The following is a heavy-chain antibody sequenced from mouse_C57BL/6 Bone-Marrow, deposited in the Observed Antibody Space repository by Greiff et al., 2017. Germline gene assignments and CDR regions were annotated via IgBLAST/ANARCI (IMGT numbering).Heavy chain of an antibody. D-gene: IGHD2-3*01. J-gene: IGHJ4*01. V-gene: IGHV10-3*01. CDR2: IRSKSSNYAT. Sequence: EVQLVESGGGLVQPKGSLKLSCAASGFTFNTYAMHWVRQAPGKGLEWVARIRSKSSNYATYYADSVKDSFTISRDESQSMLYLQMSNLKTEDTAMYYCVRGASDAYYYYAMDYGGQGTSVTVAS. CDR3: VRGASDAYYYYAMDY. CDR1: GFTFNTYA.